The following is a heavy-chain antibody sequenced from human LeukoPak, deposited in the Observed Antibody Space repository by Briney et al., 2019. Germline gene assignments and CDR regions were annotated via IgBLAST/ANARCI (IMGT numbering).Heavy chain of an antibody. J-gene: IGHJ4*02. Sequence: GRSLRLSCAASGFTFSSYGMHWVRQDSGKGLEWVAVISYDGGTKYYAGSVRGRFTVSRDNSKNTLHLQMNSLRSEDTAVYFCAKETYSTSWQLDSWGQGTLVTVSS. D-gene: IGHD6-13*01. V-gene: IGHV3-30*18. CDR1: GFTFSSYG. CDR3: AKETYSTSWQLDS. CDR2: ISYDGGTK.